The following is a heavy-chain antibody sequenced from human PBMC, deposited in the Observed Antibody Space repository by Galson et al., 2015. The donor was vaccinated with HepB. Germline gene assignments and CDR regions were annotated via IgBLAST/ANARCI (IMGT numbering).Heavy chain of an antibody. J-gene: IGHJ4*02. CDR2: IYHRGDT. Sequence: ETLSPTCTVSGDSINSSNYYWAWIRQPPGKGLEWIATIYHRGDTYYNPSLQHRVTISIGPSRNEFYLKVKSGTAADTAVYYCARDRYSHNLDAEYWGQGTLVTVSS. CDR1: GDSINSSNYY. CDR3: ARDRYSHNLDAEY. D-gene: IGHD3/OR15-3a*01. V-gene: IGHV4-39*02.